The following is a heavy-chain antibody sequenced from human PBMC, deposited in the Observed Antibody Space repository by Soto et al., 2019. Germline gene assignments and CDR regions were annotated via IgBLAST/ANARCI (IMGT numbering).Heavy chain of an antibody. Sequence: GGSLRLSCAASGFTFSSYAMTWVRQAPGKGLEWVSSISGSGNIYYADSVKGRFTISRDNSKNTLYLQMNSLRVEDTAVYFCAKDFRRAAADYYFDYWGQGTLVTVS. J-gene: IGHJ4*02. D-gene: IGHD6-13*01. CDR2: ISGSGNI. CDR1: GFTFSSYA. CDR3: AKDFRRAAADYYFDY. V-gene: IGHV3-23*01.